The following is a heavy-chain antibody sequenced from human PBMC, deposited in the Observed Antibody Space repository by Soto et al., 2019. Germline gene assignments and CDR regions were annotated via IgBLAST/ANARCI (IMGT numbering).Heavy chain of an antibody. J-gene: IGHJ3*02. Sequence: GSLRLSCAASGFTFSSYSMSWVRQAPGKGLEWVSAISGSGGSTYYADSVKGRFTISRDNSKSTLYLQMNSLRAEDTAVYYCAKSARFGGTGKDAFDIWGQGTMVTVS. CDR3: AKSARFGGTGKDAFDI. CDR1: GFTFSSYS. D-gene: IGHD3-10*01. CDR2: ISGSGGST. V-gene: IGHV3-23*01.